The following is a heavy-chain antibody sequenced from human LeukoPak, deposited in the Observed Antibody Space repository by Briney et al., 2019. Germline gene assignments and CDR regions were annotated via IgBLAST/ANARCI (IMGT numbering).Heavy chain of an antibody. J-gene: IGHJ4*02. D-gene: IGHD1-26*01. V-gene: IGHV1-18*01. CDR2: ISAYNGST. CDR1: GYTFTSYG. CDR3: ARSPEGWWELPFDY. Sequence: ASVKVSCKASGYTFTSYGISWVRQAPGQGLEWMGWISAYNGSTNYAQKLQGRVTMTTDTSTSTAYMELRSLRSDDTAVYYCARSPEGWWELPFDYWGQGTLVTVSS.